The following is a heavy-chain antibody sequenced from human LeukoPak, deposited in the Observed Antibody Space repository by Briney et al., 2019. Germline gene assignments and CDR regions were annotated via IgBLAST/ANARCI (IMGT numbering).Heavy chain of an antibody. J-gene: IGHJ4*02. CDR2: ISWNSGSI. CDR1: GFTVSSNY. V-gene: IGHV3-9*01. Sequence: PGGSLRLSCAVSGFTVSSNYMSWVRQAPGKGLEWVSGISWNSGSIGYADSVKGRFTISRDNAKNSLYLQMNSLRAEDTALYYCAKDMREYYGSVGFDYWGQGTLVTVSS. D-gene: IGHD3-10*01. CDR3: AKDMREYYGSVGFDY.